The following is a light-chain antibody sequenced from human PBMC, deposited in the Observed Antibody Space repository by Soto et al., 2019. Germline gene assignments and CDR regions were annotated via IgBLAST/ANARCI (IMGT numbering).Light chain of an antibody. CDR1: QSVSSD. J-gene: IGKJ1*01. V-gene: IGKV3-15*01. CDR3: QQYNNWPRT. Sequence: ELVITHAAATLPVSPLVRTGHSCRASQSVSSDLAWYHQKPGQAPRLLIYGASTRATGIPARFSGSGSGTEFTLTINSLQSEDFAVYYCQQYNNWPRTFGQGTKVDNK. CDR2: GAS.